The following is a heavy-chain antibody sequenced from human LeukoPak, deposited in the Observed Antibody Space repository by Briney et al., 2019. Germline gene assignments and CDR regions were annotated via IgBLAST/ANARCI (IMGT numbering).Heavy chain of an antibody. V-gene: IGHV3-20*04. CDR3: ARDSSGYFGYYYYYYMDV. CDR1: GFTFDDYG. Sequence: PGGSLRLSCAASGFTFDDYGMSWVRQAPGKGLEWVSGINWNGGSTGYADSVKGRFTISRDNAKNSLYLQMNSLRAEDTALYYCARDSSGYFGYYYYYYMDVWGKGTTVTVSS. CDR2: INWNGGST. D-gene: IGHD3-22*01. J-gene: IGHJ6*03.